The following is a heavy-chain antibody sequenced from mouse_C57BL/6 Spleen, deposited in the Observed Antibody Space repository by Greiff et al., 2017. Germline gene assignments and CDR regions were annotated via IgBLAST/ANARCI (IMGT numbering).Heavy chain of an antibody. J-gene: IGHJ3*01. V-gene: IGHV5-4*03. CDR1: GFTFSSYA. CDR3: ARLHYGSSGAY. Sequence: EVMLVESGGGLVKPGGSLKLSCAASGFTFSSYAMSWVRQTPEKRLEWVATISDGGSYTYYPDNVKGRFTISRDNAKNNLYLQMSHLKSEDTAMYYCARLHYGSSGAYWGQGTLVTVSA. CDR2: ISDGGSYT. D-gene: IGHD1-1*01.